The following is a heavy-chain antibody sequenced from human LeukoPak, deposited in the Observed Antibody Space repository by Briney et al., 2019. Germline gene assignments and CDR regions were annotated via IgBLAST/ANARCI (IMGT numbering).Heavy chain of an antibody. J-gene: IGHJ4*02. D-gene: IGHD4-17*01. CDR3: ATLPT. CDR1: GFTFSSYA. CDR2: ISYDGNNK. Sequence: PGRSLRLSCAASGFTFSSYAMHWGRQAPGKGLEWVAVISYDGNNKYYADSVKGRFTISRDNSKNTLYLQMNSLRAEDTALYYCATLPTWGQGTLVTVSS. V-gene: IGHV3-30-3*01.